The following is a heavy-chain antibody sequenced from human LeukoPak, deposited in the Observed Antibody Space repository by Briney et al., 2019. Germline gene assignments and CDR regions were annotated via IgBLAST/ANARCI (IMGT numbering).Heavy chain of an antibody. CDR1: EFTVSRNY. Sequence: GGSLRLSCTASEFTVSRNYMLWVRQAPGKGLEWVSLIFSNGDTHYAASVKGRFTISRDTSKNTVSLQMNSLRVEDTAMYYCTRDQMNYWGQGTLVTASS. J-gene: IGHJ4*02. CDR3: TRDQMNY. V-gene: IGHV3-53*01. CDR2: IFSNGDT. D-gene: IGHD5-24*01.